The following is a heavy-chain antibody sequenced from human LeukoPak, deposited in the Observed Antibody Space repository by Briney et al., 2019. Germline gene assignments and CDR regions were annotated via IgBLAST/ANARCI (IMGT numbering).Heavy chain of an antibody. D-gene: IGHD4-23*01. CDR1: GFTFTNHW. Sequence: GTLRLSCVTSGFTFTNHWMSWVRQAPGKGLEWVANIREDGGHKNYVDSVKGRFSISRDNAKNSLFLQMDSLGVDDTAIYYCARDGRGGHNDFWGQGTLITVSS. CDR2: IREDGGHK. CDR3: ARDGRGGHNDF. J-gene: IGHJ4*02. V-gene: IGHV3-7*01.